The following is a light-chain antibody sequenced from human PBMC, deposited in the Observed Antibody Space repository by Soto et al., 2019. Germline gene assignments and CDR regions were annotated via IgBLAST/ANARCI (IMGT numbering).Light chain of an antibody. CDR1: QSVSSSY. V-gene: IGKV3-20*01. J-gene: IGKJ5*01. Sequence: EIVLTQSPGTLSLSPGERATLSCRASQSVSSSYLAWYQQKPGQAPRLLIYGASSRATGIPDRFSDSGSGTDFTLTISRLEPEDFAVYYCQQYGSSLITFGQGTRLEIK. CDR3: QQYGSSLIT. CDR2: GAS.